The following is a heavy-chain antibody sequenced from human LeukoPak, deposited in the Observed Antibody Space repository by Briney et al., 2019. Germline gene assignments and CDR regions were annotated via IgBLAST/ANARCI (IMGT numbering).Heavy chain of an antibody. Sequence: PVASVKVSCKASGYTFTSYAMHCVRQAPGQGLEWMGWISAYNGNTAYAQKLQGRVTMTKDTSTSTAYMELTTLTSDDTAVYYCARENDFWSGHPIDYSYYMDVWGKGTTVTVSS. V-gene: IGHV1-18*01. CDR2: ISAYNGNT. D-gene: IGHD3-3*01. CDR1: GYTFTSYA. CDR3: ARENDFWSGHPIDYSYYMDV. J-gene: IGHJ6*03.